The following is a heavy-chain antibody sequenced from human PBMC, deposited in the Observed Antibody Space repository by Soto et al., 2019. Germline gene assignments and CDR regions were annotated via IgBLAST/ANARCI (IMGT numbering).Heavy chain of an antibody. CDR1: GSTFPNYY. CDR2: ITPTGGGRT. V-gene: IGHV1-46*01. Sequence: GASVKVSCKASGSTFPNYYMHWVRQAPGQGLEWLGIITPTGGGRTKYSQKFQGRVTMTRDTSTSTVYMELSSLRSEDTAVYYCAKVGDKAGDPDLDYFYYCMDVWGQGTMVTVSS. J-gene: IGHJ6*02. D-gene: IGHD4-17*01. CDR3: AKVGDKAGDPDLDYFYYCMDV.